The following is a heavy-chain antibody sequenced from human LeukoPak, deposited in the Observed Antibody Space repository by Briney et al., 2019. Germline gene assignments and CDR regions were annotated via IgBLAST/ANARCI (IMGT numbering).Heavy chain of an antibody. J-gene: IGHJ5*02. CDR2: LYFTGKT. CDR1: GGSISSND. D-gene: IGHD6-13*01. Sequence: PSETLCLTCTVSGGSISSNDWSWIRQPPGKGLDWIGCLYFTGKTNYNTPPKSRVTISVDTSKKHIPLKLSSVTAADTAVYYCASGGTPRSSWYWFDPWGQGTLVTVSS. V-gene: IGHV4-59*01. CDR3: ASGGTPRSSWYWFDP.